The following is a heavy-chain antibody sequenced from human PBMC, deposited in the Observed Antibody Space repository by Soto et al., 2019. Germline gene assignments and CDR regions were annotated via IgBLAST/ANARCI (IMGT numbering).Heavy chain of an antibody. V-gene: IGHV3-30*18. CDR2: ISYDGSNK. CDR1: GFTFSSYG. D-gene: IGHD2-2*01. J-gene: IGHJ6*02. Sequence: QVQLVESGGGVVQPGRSLRLSCAASGFTFSSYGMHWVRQAPGKGLEWVAVISYDGSNKYYADSVKGRFTISRDNSKNMLYLQMTSLRAEDTAVYYCAKGPAMVVVPAAMDYYYYGMDVWGQGTTVTVSS. CDR3: AKGPAMVVVPAAMDYYYYGMDV.